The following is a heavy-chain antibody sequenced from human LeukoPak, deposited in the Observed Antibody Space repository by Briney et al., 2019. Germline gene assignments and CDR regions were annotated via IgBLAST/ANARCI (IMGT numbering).Heavy chain of an antibody. D-gene: IGHD3-22*01. CDR1: GFTFSSYG. CDR3: AKDSNPYYYDSSGPRFDP. CDR2: IRYDGSNK. V-gene: IGHV3-30*02. Sequence: GGSLRLSCAASGFTFSSYGMHWVRQAPGKGLEWVAFIRYDGSNKYYADSVKGRFTISRDNSKNTLYLHVNSLRPEDTAVYYCAKDSNPYYYDSSGPRFDPWGQGTLVTVSS. J-gene: IGHJ5*02.